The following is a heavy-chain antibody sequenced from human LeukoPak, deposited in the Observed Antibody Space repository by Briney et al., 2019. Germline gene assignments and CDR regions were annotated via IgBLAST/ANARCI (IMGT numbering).Heavy chain of an antibody. CDR1: GFTFSSYA. Sequence: PGGSLRLSCAASGFTFSSYAMSWVRQAPGKGLEWVSAISGSGGSTNYADSVKGRFTISRDNAKNSLYLQMNSLRAEDTAVYYCAGRLSGRYYFDYWGQGTLVTLSS. CDR2: ISGSGGST. V-gene: IGHV3-23*01. CDR3: AGRLSGRYYFDY. J-gene: IGHJ4*02. D-gene: IGHD1-26*01.